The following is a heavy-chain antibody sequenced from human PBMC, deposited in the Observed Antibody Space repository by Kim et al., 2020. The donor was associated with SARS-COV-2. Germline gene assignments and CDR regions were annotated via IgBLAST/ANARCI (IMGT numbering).Heavy chain of an antibody. D-gene: IGHD3-10*01. Sequence: DSVKGRFTISRDNSKNTLYLQMNSLRAEDTAVYYCARGLLWFGEYYYGMDVWGQGTTVTVSS. V-gene: IGHV3-53*01. J-gene: IGHJ6*02. CDR3: ARGLLWFGEYYYGMDV.